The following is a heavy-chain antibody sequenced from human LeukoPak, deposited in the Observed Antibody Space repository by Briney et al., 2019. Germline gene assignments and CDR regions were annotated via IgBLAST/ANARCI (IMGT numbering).Heavy chain of an antibody. CDR3: ARDHDRGSSGWYSSPFDY. CDR2: ISSSSSYI. D-gene: IGHD6-19*01. Sequence: GGPLRLSCAASGFTFSSYAMSWVRQAPGKGLEWVSSISSSSSYIYYADSVKGRFTISRDNAKNSLYLQMNSPRAEDTAVYYCARDHDRGSSGWYSSPFDYWGQGTLVTVSS. V-gene: IGHV3-21*01. CDR1: GFTFSSYA. J-gene: IGHJ4*02.